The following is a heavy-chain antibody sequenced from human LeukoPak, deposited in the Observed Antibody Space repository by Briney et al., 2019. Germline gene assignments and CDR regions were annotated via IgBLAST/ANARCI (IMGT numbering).Heavy chain of an antibody. CDR1: GFTFCTYS. CDR2: ITSSSKTM. CDR3: ARSLYGDYFDY. V-gene: IGHV3-48*01. D-gene: IGHD4-17*01. J-gene: IGHJ4*02. Sequence: GGSLRLSCAASGFTFCTYSMNWVRQAPGRGLEWLSYITSSSKTMYYADSAKGRFTISRDNAKNSLYLHMNNLRAEDTAVYYCARSLYGDYFDYWGQGTLVTVSS.